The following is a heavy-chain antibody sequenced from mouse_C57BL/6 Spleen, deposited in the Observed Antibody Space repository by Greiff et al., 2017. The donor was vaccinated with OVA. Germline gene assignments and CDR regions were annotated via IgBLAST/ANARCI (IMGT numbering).Heavy chain of an antibody. J-gene: IGHJ1*03. CDR3: ARGDSYSNYWYFDV. CDR1: GYSFTDYN. D-gene: IGHD2-5*01. CDR2: INPNYGTT. Sequence: EVKLVESGPELVKPGASVKISCKASGYSFTDYNMNWVKQSNGKSLEWIGVINPNYGTTSYNQKFKGKATLTVDQSSSTAYMQLNSLTSEDSAVYYCARGDSYSNYWYFDVWGTGTTVTVSS. V-gene: IGHV1-39*01.